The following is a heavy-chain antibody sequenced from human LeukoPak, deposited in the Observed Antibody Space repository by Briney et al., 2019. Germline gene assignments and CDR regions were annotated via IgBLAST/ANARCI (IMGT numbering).Heavy chain of an antibody. CDR1: GFIFSRYW. J-gene: IGHJ3*02. Sequence: EGSLRLSCAASGFIFSRYWMHWVRQAPGKGLVWVSHINPDGTSTNYGDFVKGRFTISRDNAKNTLYLQMNSLRAEDTALYFCASLTHYNSRSFAFDIWGHGTMVTVSS. CDR3: ASLTHYNSRSFAFDI. D-gene: IGHD3-22*01. V-gene: IGHV3-74*01. CDR2: INPDGTST.